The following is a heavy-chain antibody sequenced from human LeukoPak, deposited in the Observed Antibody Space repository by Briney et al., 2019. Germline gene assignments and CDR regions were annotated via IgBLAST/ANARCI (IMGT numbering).Heavy chain of an antibody. D-gene: IGHD7-27*01. CDR1: GFTFSSYW. V-gene: IGHV3-74*01. CDR2: INSVGSST. CDR3: ARDQYTNSGNWFDP. Sequence: GGSLRLSCAASGFTFSSYWMHWVRQAPGKGLVWVSRINSVGSSTSYADSVKGRFTISRDNAKNTLYLQMNSLRAEDTAVYFCARDQYTNSGNWFDPWGQGTLVTVSS. J-gene: IGHJ5*02.